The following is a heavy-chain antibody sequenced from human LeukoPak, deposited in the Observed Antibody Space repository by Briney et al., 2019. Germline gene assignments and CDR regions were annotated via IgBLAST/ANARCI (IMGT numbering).Heavy chain of an antibody. CDR1: GFTFSAYS. CDR2: ISASNTYI. V-gene: IGHV3-21*01. CDR3: AREESSWYASSFYYYYMDV. Sequence: TGGSPRLSCAASGFTFSAYSMNWVRQAPGKGLEWVSSISASNTYIYYADSVRGRFTISRDNAKNSLYLQMNSLRAEDTAVYYCAREESSWYASSFYYYYMDVWGKGTTVTVSS. J-gene: IGHJ6*03. D-gene: IGHD6-13*01.